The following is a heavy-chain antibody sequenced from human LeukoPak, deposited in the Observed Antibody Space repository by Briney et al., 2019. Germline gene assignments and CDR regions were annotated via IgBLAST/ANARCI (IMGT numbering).Heavy chain of an antibody. J-gene: IGHJ6*03. Sequence: GGSLRLSCTASGFTFSSYAMTWVRQAPGKGLEWVSTVSGSAGRTDYADSVKGRFTISRDNLKNTLYLQMNSLRAEDTAVYYCAKNRGHCVNGVCHNYYYMDVWGKGTTVTVSS. CDR3: AKNRGHCVNGVCHNYYYMDV. CDR2: VSGSAGRT. V-gene: IGHV3-23*01. D-gene: IGHD2-8*01. CDR1: GFTFSSYA.